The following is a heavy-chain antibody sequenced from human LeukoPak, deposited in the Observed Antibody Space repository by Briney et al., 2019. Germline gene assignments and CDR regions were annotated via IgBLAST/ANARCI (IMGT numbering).Heavy chain of an antibody. V-gene: IGHV4-59*11. J-gene: IGHJ4*02. CDR1: GGSISGHY. CDR2: IYYSGNT. D-gene: IGHD3-22*01. Sequence: SETLSLTCTVSGGSISGHYGSWIRQPPGKGLEWIGYIYYSGNTNYNPSLKSRLTISVDTSKNQFSLKLSSVTAADTAVYYCARGDSSGYYYAVYFDYWGQGTLVTVSS. CDR3: ARGDSSGYYYAVYFDY.